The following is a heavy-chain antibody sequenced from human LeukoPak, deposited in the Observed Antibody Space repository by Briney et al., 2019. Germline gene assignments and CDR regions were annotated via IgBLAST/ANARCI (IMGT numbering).Heavy chain of an antibody. D-gene: IGHD1/OR15-1a*01. CDR3: TRGGSQTRDYFDS. CDR1: GYTFPAYY. CDR2: INPNSGGT. J-gene: IGHJ4*02. V-gene: IGHV1-2*02. Sequence: ASVKVSCKASGYTFPAYYMHWRPQAPGQGLEWMGWINPNSGGTNFAQNFKGRVTMTRDTSISAAYMELSRLTSDDTAVYYCTRGGSQTRDYFDSWGQGTLVTVSS.